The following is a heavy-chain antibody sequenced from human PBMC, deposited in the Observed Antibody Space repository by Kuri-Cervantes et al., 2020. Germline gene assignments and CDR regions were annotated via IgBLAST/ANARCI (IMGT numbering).Heavy chain of an antibody. D-gene: IGHD1-26*01. J-gene: IGHJ4*02. V-gene: IGHV3-7*01. CDR1: GFTFNNFW. CDR2: VNKDGSTT. CDR3: ARDLAGATSY. Sequence: ETLSLTCAASGFTFNNFWMAWVRQTPEKGLEWVAHVNKDGSTTGYVDSLKGRFTISRDNSKNTLYLQMNSLRAEDTAVYYCARDLAGATSYWGQGTLVTVSS.